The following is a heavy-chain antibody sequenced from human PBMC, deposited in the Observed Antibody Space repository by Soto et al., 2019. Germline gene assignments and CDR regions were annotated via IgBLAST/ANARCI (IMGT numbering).Heavy chain of an antibody. J-gene: IGHJ4*01. CDR3: AAEVYSDGGCCHFDY. CDR2: IVVGRGNT. V-gene: IGHV1-58*01. Sequence: GASVKVSCKASGITFSNSAVQWVRQARGQRLEWIGWIVVGRGNTNYAQEYQGRITITRDISTNTAYMELTSLRSEDTAVYYCAAEVYSDGGCCHFDYWG. CDR1: GITFSNSA. D-gene: IGHD2-15*01.